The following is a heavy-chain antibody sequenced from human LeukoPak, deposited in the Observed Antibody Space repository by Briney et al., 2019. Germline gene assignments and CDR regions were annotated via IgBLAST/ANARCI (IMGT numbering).Heavy chain of an antibody. CDR2: TKSKTDGGTT. V-gene: IGHV3-15*01. D-gene: IGHD6-19*01. CDR1: GFTFSNAW. J-gene: IGHJ4*02. CDR3: TTAGGAVAAPGWIDY. Sequence: GGSLRLSCAASGFTFSNAWMSWVRQAPGKGLEWVGRTKSKTDGGTTDYAAPVKGRFTISRDDSKNTLYLQMNSLKTEDTAVYYCTTAGGAVAAPGWIDYWGQGTLVTVSS.